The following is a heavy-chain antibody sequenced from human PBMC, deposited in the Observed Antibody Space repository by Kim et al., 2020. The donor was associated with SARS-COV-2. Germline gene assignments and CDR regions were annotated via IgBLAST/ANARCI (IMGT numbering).Heavy chain of an antibody. D-gene: IGHD4-17*01. CDR1: GFTFSNFG. CDR3: AKDRFPVTTVTSDLDF. V-gene: IGHV3-33*05. J-gene: IGHJ4*02. Sequence: GGSLRLLCAASGFTFSNFGMHWVRQAPGKGLDWVAVISYDGNNKYSSDSVKGRFTISRDNSKNTLYLQMNSLRAEDTAVYYCAKDRFPVTTVTSDLDFWGQGTLVTVSS. CDR2: ISYDGNNK.